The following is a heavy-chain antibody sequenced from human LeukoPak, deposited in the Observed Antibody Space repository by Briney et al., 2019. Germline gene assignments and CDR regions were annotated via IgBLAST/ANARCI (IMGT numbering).Heavy chain of an antibody. CDR3: ASSYSSTWSRAVDY. J-gene: IGHJ4*02. CDR1: GYSISSGYY. V-gene: IGHV4-38-2*02. D-gene: IGHD6-13*01. Sequence: SETLSLTCTVSGYSISSGYYWGWIRQPPGKGLEWIGEINHSGSTTYNPSLKSRITISVDTSKNQISLNLSSVTAADTAVYYCASSYSSTWSRAVDYWGQGTLLTVSS. CDR2: INHSGST.